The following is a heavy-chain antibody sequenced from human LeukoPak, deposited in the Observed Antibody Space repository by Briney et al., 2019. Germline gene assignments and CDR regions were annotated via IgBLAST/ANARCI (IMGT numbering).Heavy chain of an antibody. D-gene: IGHD1-14*01. V-gene: IGHV1-69*04. CDR1: GVTFSSYA. CDR3: AHPWVARGTRCYYYGMDV. Sequence: SLKLSCTASGVTFSSYAISWVRQAPGQGLEWMGRIIPILGIANYAQKFQGRVTITADNATSTAYMELSSLRSEDTAVYYCAHPWVARGTRCYYYGMDVWGQGTTVTVSS. CDR2: IIPILGIA. J-gene: IGHJ6*02.